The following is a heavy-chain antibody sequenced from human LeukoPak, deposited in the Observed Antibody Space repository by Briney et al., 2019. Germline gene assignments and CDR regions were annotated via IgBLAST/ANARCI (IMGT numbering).Heavy chain of an antibody. Sequence: GGSLRLSCAASGFTVSNNFMNWVRQAPGKGLEWVSVIFDVGNTYYADSVKDRFTISRDNSKNTLYLQMNSLRVEDTAVYFCTRDAPAGGKLDSWGQGTMVADS. CDR3: TRDAPAGGKLDS. J-gene: IGHJ4*02. CDR2: IFDVGNT. CDR1: GFTVSNNF. D-gene: IGHD4-23*01. V-gene: IGHV3-66*01.